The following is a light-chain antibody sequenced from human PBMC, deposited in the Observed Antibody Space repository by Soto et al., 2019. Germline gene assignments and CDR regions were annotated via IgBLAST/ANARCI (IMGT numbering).Light chain of an antibody. CDR2: GVT. CDR1: SSDVGGYNY. J-gene: IGLJ1*01. V-gene: IGLV2-14*01. Sequence: QSVLTQPACVSGSPGQSITISCTGTSSDVGGYNYVSWYQQHPGIAPKLLIYGVTNRPSGVSTRFSGSKSGNTASLTISGLQAEDEADYHCSSYTSASTLLYLFGTGTKLTVL. CDR3: SSYTSASTLLYL.